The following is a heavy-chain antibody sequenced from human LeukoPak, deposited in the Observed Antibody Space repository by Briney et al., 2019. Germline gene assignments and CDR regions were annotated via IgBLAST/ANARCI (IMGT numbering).Heavy chain of an antibody. CDR3: ERHPAPLSGVVYAAPFDY. Sequence: GGSLRLSCAAYGFTFDDYGMNWVRQAPGKGLEWVCSINWNGGVTDYADSLKGRFTISRDNAKNSLYLQMNNLRAEDTAFYYCERHPAPLSGVVYAAPFDYWGQGTLVTVSS. V-gene: IGHV3-20*04. D-gene: IGHD2-8*02. CDR1: GFTFDDYG. CDR2: INWNGGVT. J-gene: IGHJ4*02.